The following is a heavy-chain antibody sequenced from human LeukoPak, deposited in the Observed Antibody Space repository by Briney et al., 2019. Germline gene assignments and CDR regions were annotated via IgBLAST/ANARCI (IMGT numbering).Heavy chain of an antibody. CDR2: INHSGST. D-gene: IGHD5/OR15-5a*01. Sequence: SETLSLTCAVYGGSFSGYYWSWIRQPPGKGLEWIGEINHSGSTNYNPSLKSRVTISVDTSKNQFSLKLSSATAADTAVYYCARGHLVSNAFDIWGQGTMVTVSS. J-gene: IGHJ3*02. CDR3: ARGHLVSNAFDI. V-gene: IGHV4-34*01. CDR1: GGSFSGYY.